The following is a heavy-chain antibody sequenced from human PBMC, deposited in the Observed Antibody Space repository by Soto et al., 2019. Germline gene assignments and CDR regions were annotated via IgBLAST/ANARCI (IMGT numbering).Heavy chain of an antibody. D-gene: IGHD3-3*01. CDR1: GFTFSSYA. J-gene: IGHJ4*02. CDR3: AKVGASGFLEWLFIDY. Sequence: GGSLRLSCAASGFTFSSYAMSWVRQAPGKGLEWVSTISGSGGSTYYADSVKGRFTISRDNSKNTLYLQMNSLRAEDTAVYYCAKVGASGFLEWLFIDYWGQGTLVTVSS. CDR2: ISGSGGST. V-gene: IGHV3-23*01.